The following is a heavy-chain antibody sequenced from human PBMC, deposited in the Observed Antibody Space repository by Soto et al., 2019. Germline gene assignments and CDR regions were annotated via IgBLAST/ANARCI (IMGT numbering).Heavy chain of an antibody. Sequence: PGGSLILSCSASGFTFSSYAMHWVRQAPGKGLEYVSAISSNGGSTYYADSVKGRFTISRDNSKNTLYLQMSSLRAEDTAVYYCAVYYIVTRHYIIWGRHIDYWGQGTLVTVSS. J-gene: IGHJ4*02. V-gene: IGHV3-64D*08. CDR1: GFTFSSYA. CDR3: AVYYIVTRHYIIWGRHIDY. CDR2: ISSNGGST. D-gene: IGHD3-9*01.